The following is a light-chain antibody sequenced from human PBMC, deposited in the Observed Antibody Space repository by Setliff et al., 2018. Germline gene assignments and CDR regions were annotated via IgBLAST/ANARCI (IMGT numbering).Light chain of an antibody. V-gene: IGKV3-15*01. CDR2: GAS. CDR3: QQYNDWPPIT. Sequence: IGMTQSPDTLSVSPGERATLSCRASESVSINLAWYQQKPGQAPRLLIYGASTRATGIPARFSGSGSGTEFTLTISSLQSEDFGVYYCQQYNDWPPITFGQGTRLEIK. J-gene: IGKJ5*01. CDR1: ESVSIN.